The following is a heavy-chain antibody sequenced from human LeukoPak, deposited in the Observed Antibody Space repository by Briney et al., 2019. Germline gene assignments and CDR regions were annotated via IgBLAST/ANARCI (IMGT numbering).Heavy chain of an antibody. CDR3: ARVWSSGYTKDY. Sequence: GGSLRLSCEASGFTFSGYTMNWVRQAPGKGLEWLSYISSSSSTIYYADSVKGRFTISRDNAKNSVYLQMNSLRAEDTAVYYCARVWSSGYTKDYWGQGTLVTVPS. CDR1: GFTFSGYT. D-gene: IGHD3-22*01. CDR2: ISSSSSTI. J-gene: IGHJ4*02. V-gene: IGHV3-48*04.